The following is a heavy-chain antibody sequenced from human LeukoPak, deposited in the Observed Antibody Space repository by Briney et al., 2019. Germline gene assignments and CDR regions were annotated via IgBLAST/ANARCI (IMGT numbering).Heavy chain of an antibody. J-gene: IGHJ2*01. D-gene: IGHD4-17*01. CDR3: ATPPPKLKHYGDYYWYFDL. V-gene: IGHV1-24*01. CDR1: GYTLTELS. Sequence: ASVKVSCKVSGYTLTELSMHWVRQAPGKGLEWMGGFDPDDGETIYAQKFQGRVTMTEDTSTDTAYMELSSLRSEDTAVYYCATPPPKLKHYGDYYWYFDLWGRGTLVTVSS. CDR2: FDPDDGET.